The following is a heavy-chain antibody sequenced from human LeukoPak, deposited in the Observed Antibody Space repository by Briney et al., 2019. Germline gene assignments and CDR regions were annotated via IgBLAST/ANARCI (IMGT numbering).Heavy chain of an antibody. D-gene: IGHD1-26*01. J-gene: IGHJ4*02. V-gene: IGHV3-66*01. CDR3: ARFGTWGVGRVDY. Sequence: PGGSLRLSCAASGFTVSSNYMSWVRQAPGKGLEWVSVIYSGGSTYYADSVKGRFTISRDNSKNTLYLQMNSLRAEDTAVYYCARFGTWGVGRVDYWGQGTLVTVSS. CDR1: GFTVSSNY. CDR2: IYSGGST.